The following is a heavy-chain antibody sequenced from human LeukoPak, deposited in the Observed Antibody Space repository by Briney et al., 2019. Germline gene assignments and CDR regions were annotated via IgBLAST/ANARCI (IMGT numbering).Heavy chain of an antibody. J-gene: IGHJ4*02. CDR2: IYHSGST. Sequence: SETLSLTCTVSGGSISSGGYYWSWIRQPPGKGLEWIGYIYHSGSTYYNPSLKSRVTISVDRSKNQFSLKLSSVTAADTAVYYCARDLGYSSSSVYWGQGTLVTVSS. CDR1: GGSISSGGYY. CDR3: ARDLGYSSSSVY. D-gene: IGHD6-6*01. V-gene: IGHV4-30-2*01.